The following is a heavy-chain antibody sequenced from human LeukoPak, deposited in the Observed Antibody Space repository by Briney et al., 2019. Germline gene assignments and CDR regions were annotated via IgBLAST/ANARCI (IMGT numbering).Heavy chain of an antibody. CDR1: GFTFSSSV. CDR3: AKFGLGASGLHYGFEY. J-gene: IGHJ4*02. Sequence: GGSLRLSCVASGFTFSSSVMSWVRQAPGKGLEWVSHISGSGSAYDADSVKGRFTISRDNSKNTLYLQINSLRAEDTAVYYCAKFGLGASGLHYGFEYWGQGTLVTVSS. V-gene: IGHV3-23*01. CDR2: ISGSGSA. D-gene: IGHD4-17*01.